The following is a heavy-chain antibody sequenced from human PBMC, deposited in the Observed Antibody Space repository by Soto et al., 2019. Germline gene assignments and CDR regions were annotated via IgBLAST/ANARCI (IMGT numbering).Heavy chain of an antibody. J-gene: IGHJ4*02. D-gene: IGHD3-22*01. CDR2: ISYDGSNK. CDR3: AYYDSSGYYQMYYFDF. CDR1: GFTFSSYA. V-gene: IGHV3-30-3*01. Sequence: SLRLSCAASGFTFSSYAMHWVRQAPGQGLEWVAVISYDGSNKYYADSVKGRFTISRDNSKNTLYLQMNSLRAEDTAVYYCAYYDSSGYYQMYYFDFWAQGILVTVSS.